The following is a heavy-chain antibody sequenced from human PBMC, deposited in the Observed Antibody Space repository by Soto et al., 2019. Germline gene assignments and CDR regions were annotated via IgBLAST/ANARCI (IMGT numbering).Heavy chain of an antibody. J-gene: IGHJ4*02. D-gene: IGHD3-10*02. CDR1: GFTFNNYA. Sequence: EVQLLESGGGLVQPGGSLRLSCAASGFTFNNYALSWVRQAPGKGLEWVSGITGSGTRTYYADSVKGRFTMSRDNSTHTVYLQMNILAYVDTAVYYCAAYVVAPDYWGQGTLVTVSS. CDR3: AAYVVAPDY. V-gene: IGHV3-23*01. CDR2: ITGSGTRT.